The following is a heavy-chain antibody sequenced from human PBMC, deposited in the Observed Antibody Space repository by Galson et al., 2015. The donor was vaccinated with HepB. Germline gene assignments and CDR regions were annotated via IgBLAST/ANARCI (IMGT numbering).Heavy chain of an antibody. CDR2: FDPEDGET. CDR1: GYTLTELS. J-gene: IGHJ6*02. V-gene: IGHV1-24*01. CDR3: ATDSALYSGYDHYYYGMDV. Sequence: SVKVSCKVSGYTLTELSMHWVRQAPGKGLEWMGGFDPEDGETIYAQKFQGRVTMTKDTSTDTAYMELSSLRSEDTAVYYCATDSALYSGYDHYYYGMDVWGQGTTVTVSS. D-gene: IGHD5-12*01.